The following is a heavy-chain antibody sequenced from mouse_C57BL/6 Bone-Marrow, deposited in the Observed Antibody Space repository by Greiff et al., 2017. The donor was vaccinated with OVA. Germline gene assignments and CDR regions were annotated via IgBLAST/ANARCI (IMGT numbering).Heavy chain of an antibody. CDR3: TRAGAYSNYVGRGAMDY. V-gene: IGHV1-15*01. CDR2: IDPETGGT. CDR1: GYTFTDYE. J-gene: IGHJ4*01. Sequence: QVQLQQSGAELVRPGASVTLSCKASGYTFTDYEMHWVKQTPVHGLEWIGAIDPETGGTAYNQTFTGKAILTADKSSSTAYMELRSLTSEDSAVYYCTRAGAYSNYVGRGAMDYWGQGTSVTVSS. D-gene: IGHD2-5*01.